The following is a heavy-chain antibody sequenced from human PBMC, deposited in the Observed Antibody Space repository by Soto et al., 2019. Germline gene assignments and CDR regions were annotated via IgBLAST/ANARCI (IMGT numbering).Heavy chain of an antibody. Sequence: GGSLRLSCAASGFTFSSYGMHWVRQAPGKGLEWVAVISYDGSDKYYADSVKGRFTISRDNSKNTLYLQMNSLRAEDTAVYYCAKEPEQWLVQDAFDIWGQGTMVTVSS. V-gene: IGHV3-30*18. CDR3: AKEPEQWLVQDAFDI. CDR2: ISYDGSDK. CDR1: GFTFSSYG. D-gene: IGHD6-19*01. J-gene: IGHJ3*02.